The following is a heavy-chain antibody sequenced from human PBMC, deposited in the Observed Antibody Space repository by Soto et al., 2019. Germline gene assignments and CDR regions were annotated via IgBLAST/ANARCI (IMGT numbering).Heavy chain of an antibody. V-gene: IGHV4-61*01. J-gene: IGHJ6*02. CDR3: ARDRWTYAYYYYGMDV. Sequence: QVQLQESGPGLVKPSETLSLTCTVSGGSVRSGSYYWSWIRQPPGKGLEWIGYIYYSGSTNYNPSLKSRVTISADTSKNQFSLKLSSVTAADTAVYYCARDRWTYAYYYYGMDVWRQGTTVTVSS. CDR1: GGSVRSGSYY. CDR2: IYYSGST. D-gene: IGHD3-16*02.